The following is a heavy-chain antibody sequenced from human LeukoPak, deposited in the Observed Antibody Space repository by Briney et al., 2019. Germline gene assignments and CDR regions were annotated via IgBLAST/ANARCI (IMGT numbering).Heavy chain of an antibody. J-gene: IGHJ6*02. CDR1: GGPFSHYY. CDR3: ASRIGRYLYYFGMDV. Sequence: SETLPLTCAVYGGPFSHYYWTWIRQPPGKGLEWIGEINESGSTNYDPSLKSRVTISVDTSKTHFSLNLTSVTAADTAVYYCASRIGRYLYYFGMDVWGQGTTVTVSS. D-gene: IGHD1-26*01. V-gene: IGHV4-34*01. CDR2: INESGST.